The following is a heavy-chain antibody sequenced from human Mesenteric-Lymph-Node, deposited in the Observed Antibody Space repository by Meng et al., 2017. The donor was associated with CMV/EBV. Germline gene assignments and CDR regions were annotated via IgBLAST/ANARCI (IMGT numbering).Heavy chain of an antibody. Sequence: GESLKISCAASGFTFSTYAIHWVRQAPGKGLEWVAVVSYDGFNKYYADSVKGRFTISRDNSKNMLSLQMNSLRPEDTAVYYCARGGYDLFDYWGQGTLVTVSS. V-gene: IGHV3-30*04. CDR1: GFTFSTYA. D-gene: IGHD5-12*01. CDR3: ARGGYDLFDY. J-gene: IGHJ4*02. CDR2: VSYDGFNK.